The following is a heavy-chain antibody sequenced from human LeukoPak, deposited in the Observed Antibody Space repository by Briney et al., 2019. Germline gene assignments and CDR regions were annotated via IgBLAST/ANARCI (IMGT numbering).Heavy chain of an antibody. CDR1: GYTFTSYD. CDR2: MNPNSGNT. CDR3: ARGRGSSWYGDNWFDP. V-gene: IGHV1-8*03. Sequence: GASVKVSCKASGYTFTSYDINWVRQATGQGLEWMGWMNPNSGNTGYAQKFQGRVTITRNTSISTAYMELSSLRSEDTAVYYCARGRGSSWYGDNWFDPWGQGTLVTVSS. J-gene: IGHJ5*02. D-gene: IGHD6-13*01.